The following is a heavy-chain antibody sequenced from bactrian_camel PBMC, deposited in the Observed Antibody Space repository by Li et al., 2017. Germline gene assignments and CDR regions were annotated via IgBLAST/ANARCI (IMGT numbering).Heavy chain of an antibody. CDR1: GDIPNKCG. CDR3: ALALTHLDGGSCDFGY. J-gene: IGHJ6*01. Sequence: HVQLVESGGGSVQAGDSLQLSCEVSGDIPNKCGMGWYRQVPGKERELVITLSTEGTTYYADSVKGRFTISQDVAENTVYLQMNSLKPEDSATYYCALALTHLDGGSCDFGYFGQGTQVTVS. D-gene: IGHD6*01. CDR2: LSTEGTT. V-gene: IGHV3S55*01.